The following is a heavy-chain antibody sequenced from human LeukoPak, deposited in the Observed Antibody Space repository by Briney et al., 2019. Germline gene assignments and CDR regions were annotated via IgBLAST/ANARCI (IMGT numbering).Heavy chain of an antibody. D-gene: IGHD3-22*01. CDR3: ARAPHYYDSSGSPFDY. CDR2: IYYSGST. J-gene: IGHJ4*02. Sequence: SETLSLTCAVSGGSISSGGYSWSWIRQPPGKGLEWIGYIYYSGSTYYNPSLKSRVTISVDRSKNQFSLKLSSVTAADTAVYYCARAPHYYDSSGSPFDYWGQGTLVTVSS. CDR1: GGSISSGGYS. V-gene: IGHV4-30-2*01.